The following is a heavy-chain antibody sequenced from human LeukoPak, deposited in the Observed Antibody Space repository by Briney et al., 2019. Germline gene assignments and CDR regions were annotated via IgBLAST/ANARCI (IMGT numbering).Heavy chain of an antibody. Sequence: GGSLRLSCAASGFTFSSYAMGWVRQAPGKGLEWVSVLTGDGGTYYADSVKGRFTNSRDDSKNTLFLQMNSLRAEDTAVYFCAKVKWKLIGYFDYWGQGTLVTVSS. J-gene: IGHJ4*02. CDR1: GFTFSSYA. D-gene: IGHD1-20*01. V-gene: IGHV3-23*01. CDR3: AKVKWKLIGYFDY. CDR2: LTGDGGT.